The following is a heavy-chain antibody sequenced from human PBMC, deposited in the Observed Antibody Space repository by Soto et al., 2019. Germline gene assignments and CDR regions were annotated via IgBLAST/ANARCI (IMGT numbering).Heavy chain of an antibody. Sequence: QVLLLQSGSEVKKAGSSVKVSCKASGDAFKSYAIHWVRQAPGPGLEYMGRINPSYDRTKYAQKFQGRLTLTADMYTSTVYMELSSLRSEDTAVYYCARDPTNDYGDDTFDYWGQGTKVIVSS. D-gene: IGHD4-17*01. CDR1: GDAFKSYA. CDR3: ARDPTNDYGDDTFDY. J-gene: IGHJ4*02. V-gene: IGHV1-69*06. CDR2: INPSYDRT.